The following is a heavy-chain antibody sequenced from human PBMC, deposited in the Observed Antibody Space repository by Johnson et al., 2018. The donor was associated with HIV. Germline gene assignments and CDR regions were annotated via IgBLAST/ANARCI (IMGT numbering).Heavy chain of an antibody. J-gene: IGHJ3*02. CDR3: AKDSSSWYGGAFDI. V-gene: IGHV3-33*06. CDR2: IWYDGSNK. Sequence: QVQLVESGGGVVQPGRSLRLSCAASGFTFSSYAMHWVRQAPGKGLEWVAVIWYDGSNKYYADSVKGRFTTSRDNSKNTLYLQMNSLRAEDTAVYYCAKDSSSWYGGAFDIWGQGTMVTVSS. CDR1: GFTFSSYA. D-gene: IGHD6-13*01.